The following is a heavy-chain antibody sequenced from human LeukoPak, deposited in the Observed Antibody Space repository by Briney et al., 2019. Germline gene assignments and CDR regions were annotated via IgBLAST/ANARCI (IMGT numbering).Heavy chain of an antibody. J-gene: IGHJ4*02. CDR2: ISSSARTI. V-gene: IGHV3-48*03. CDR1: GFTFSIYE. Sequence: GGSLRLSCVVSGFTFSIYEMNWVRQAPGKGLEWVSYISSSARTIYYADSVKGRFTISRDNAKNSLYLQMNSLRTEHTAVYYCASSTAIGYWGQGTLVTVSS. CDR3: ASSTAIGY.